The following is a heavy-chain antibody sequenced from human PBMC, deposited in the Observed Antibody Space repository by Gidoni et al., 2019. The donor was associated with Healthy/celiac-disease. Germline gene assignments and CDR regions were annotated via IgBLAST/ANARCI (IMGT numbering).Heavy chain of an antibody. CDR1: GFTFGYYA. V-gene: IGHV3-49*03. D-gene: IGHD3-22*01. Sequence: EVQLVESGGGLVQPGRSLRLSCTASGFTFGYYAMSWFRQAPGKGLEWVGFIRSKAYGGTTEYAASVKGRFTISRDDSKSIAYLQMNSLKTEDTAVYYCTRVPGYYYDSSGYKAGFDYWGQGTLVTVSS. CDR2: IRSKAYGGTT. CDR3: TRVPGYYYDSSGYKAGFDY. J-gene: IGHJ4*02.